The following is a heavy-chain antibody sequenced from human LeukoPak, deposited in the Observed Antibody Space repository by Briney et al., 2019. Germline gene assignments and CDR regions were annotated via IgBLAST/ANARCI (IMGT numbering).Heavy chain of an antibody. CDR1: GGSISSGGYY. Sequence: SETLSLTCTVSGGSISSGGYYWSWIRQHPGKGLEWIGYIYYSGSTYYNPSLKSRVTISVDTSKNQFSLQLSSLTAADTAVYYCARVYQYYYDSSGYGTFDIWGQGTMVTVSS. V-gene: IGHV4-31*03. D-gene: IGHD3-22*01. J-gene: IGHJ3*02. CDR3: ARVYQYYYDSSGYGTFDI. CDR2: IYYSGST.